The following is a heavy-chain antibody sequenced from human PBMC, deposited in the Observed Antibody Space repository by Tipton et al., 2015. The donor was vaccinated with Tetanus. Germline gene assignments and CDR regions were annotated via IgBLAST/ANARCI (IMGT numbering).Heavy chain of an antibody. V-gene: IGHV3-33*01. CDR2: SWYDGTDK. CDR3: AREADCSGGSCFSGDFDN. J-gene: IGHJ4*02. D-gene: IGHD2-15*01. CDR1: GFIFSSYG. Sequence: SLRLSCAASGFIFSSYGIHWVRQAPGKGLEWLAVSWYDGTDKYYADSVKGRFTISRDNSKNTLYLQMNSLRAEDTAVYDCAREADCSGGSCFSGDFDNWGQGTQVTVSS.